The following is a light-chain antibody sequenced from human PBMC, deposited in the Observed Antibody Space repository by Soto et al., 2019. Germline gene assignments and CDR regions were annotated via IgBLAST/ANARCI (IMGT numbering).Light chain of an antibody. Sequence: EIVLTQSPGTLSLSPGERATLSCRASQSVSSSYLAWYQQKPGQAPRPLIYGASSRATGIPDRFSGSGSGTDFTLTISRLEPEDFALFYCHHYGSSPAFGQGTKLAIK. CDR1: QSVSSSY. CDR3: HHYGSSPA. J-gene: IGKJ2*01. V-gene: IGKV3-20*01. CDR2: GAS.